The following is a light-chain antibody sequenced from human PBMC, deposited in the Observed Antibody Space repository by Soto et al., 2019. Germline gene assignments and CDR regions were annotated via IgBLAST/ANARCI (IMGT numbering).Light chain of an antibody. CDR3: QQYHTYSRT. CDR1: QSISTW. Sequence: DIQMTQSPSTLSASVGDIVTITCRATQSISTWLAWYQQKPGEAPKLLIYEGSTLPRGVPSRFSGSGSGTEFTLTISSRQPDDVAAYSCQQYHTYSRTFGQGTKVEV. CDR2: EGS. V-gene: IGKV1-5*03. J-gene: IGKJ1*01.